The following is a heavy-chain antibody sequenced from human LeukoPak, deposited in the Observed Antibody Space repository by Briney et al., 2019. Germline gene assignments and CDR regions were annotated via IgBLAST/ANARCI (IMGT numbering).Heavy chain of an antibody. CDR3: ARGGGGYDPFDY. D-gene: IGHD5-12*01. CDR2: IGTAGDT. CDR1: GFTFSSYD. Sequence: HPGGSLRPSCAASGFTFSSYDMHWVRQATGKGLEWVSAIGTAGDTYYPGSVKGRFTISRENAKNSLYLQMNSLRAGDTAVYYCARGGGGYDPFDYWGQGTLVTVSS. J-gene: IGHJ4*02. V-gene: IGHV3-13*01.